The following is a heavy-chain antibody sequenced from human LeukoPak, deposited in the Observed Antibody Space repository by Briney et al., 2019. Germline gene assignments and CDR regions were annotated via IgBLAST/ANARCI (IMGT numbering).Heavy chain of an antibody. J-gene: IGHJ3*02. CDR3: ARDRHYYDSSGYYPDAFDI. CDR1: GYTFTSYA. Sequence: ASVKVSCKASGYTFTSYAMNWVRQAPGQGREWMGGIIPIFGTANYAQKFQGRVTITADESTSTAYMELSSLRSEDTAVYYCARDRHYYDSSGYYPDAFDIWGQGTMVTVSS. CDR2: IIPIFGTA. D-gene: IGHD3-22*01. V-gene: IGHV1-69*13.